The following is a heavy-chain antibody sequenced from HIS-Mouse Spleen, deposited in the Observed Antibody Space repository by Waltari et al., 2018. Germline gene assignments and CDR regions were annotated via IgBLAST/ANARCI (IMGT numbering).Heavy chain of an antibody. CDR1: GGSISSSSYY. D-gene: IGHD6-13*01. CDR2: LYYSGGT. V-gene: IGHV4-39*07. CDR3: AREIPYSSSWYDWYFDL. J-gene: IGHJ2*01. Sequence: QLQLQESGPGLVKPSETLSLTCTVSGGSISSSSYYWGWIRQPPGEGLAWIGSLYYSGGTDTNPSLKSRVTISVDTSKNQFSLKLSSVTAADTAVYYCAREIPYSSSWYDWYFDLWGRGTLVTVSS.